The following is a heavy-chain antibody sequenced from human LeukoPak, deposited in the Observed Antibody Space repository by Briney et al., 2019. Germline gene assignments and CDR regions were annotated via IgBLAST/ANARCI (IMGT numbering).Heavy chain of an antibody. D-gene: IGHD6-19*01. Sequence: PSESLSLTCTVSGGSISSYYWSWIRQPPGKGLEWIGYIYYSGSTNYNPSLKSRVTISVDTSKNQFSLKLSSVTAADTAVYYCASQVDSSGSHPPPFDYWGQGTLVTVSS. J-gene: IGHJ4*02. CDR1: GGSISSYY. CDR3: ASQVDSSGSHPPPFDY. CDR2: IYYSGST. V-gene: IGHV4-59*01.